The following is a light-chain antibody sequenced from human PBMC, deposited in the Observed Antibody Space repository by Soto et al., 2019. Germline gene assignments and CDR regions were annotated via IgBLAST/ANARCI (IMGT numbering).Light chain of an antibody. CDR2: KAS. V-gene: IGKV1-5*03. Sequence: DIQMTQSRSSVSASVGHRFTITCRASQPISSWLAWYQQKPGKAPKLLIYKASTLKSGVPSRFSGSGSGTEFNLTISSLQPDDFATYYCQHYNSYSEAFGQGTKVDIK. CDR1: QPISSW. CDR3: QHYNSYSEA. J-gene: IGKJ1*01.